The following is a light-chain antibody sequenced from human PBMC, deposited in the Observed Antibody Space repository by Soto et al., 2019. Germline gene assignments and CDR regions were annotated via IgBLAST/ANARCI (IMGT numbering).Light chain of an antibody. CDR3: SSYAGSNIMV. CDR2: EVI. CDR1: SSDVGGYNY. V-gene: IGLV2-8*01. Sequence: QSVLTQPPSASGSPGQSVTISCTGTSSDVGGYNYVSWYQQHPGKAPKLMIYEVIKRPSGVPDRFSGSKSGNRASLTVSGLQAEDEADYYCSSYAGSNIMVFGGGTQLTVL. J-gene: IGLJ2*01.